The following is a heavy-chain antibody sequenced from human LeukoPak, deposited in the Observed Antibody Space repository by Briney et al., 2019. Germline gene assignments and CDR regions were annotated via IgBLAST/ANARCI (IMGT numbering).Heavy chain of an antibody. D-gene: IGHD2-15*01. Sequence: SETLSLTCTVSGGSVSSGSYYWRWIRQPPGKGLERIGYIYYSRSTNYNPSLKSRVTISVDTSKNQFSLKLSSVTAADTAVYYCARTSEEGEGYCSGGSCYFFDYWGQGTLVTVSS. CDR1: GGSVSSGSYY. J-gene: IGHJ4*02. V-gene: IGHV4-61*01. CDR2: IYYSRST. CDR3: ARTSEEGEGYCSGGSCYFFDY.